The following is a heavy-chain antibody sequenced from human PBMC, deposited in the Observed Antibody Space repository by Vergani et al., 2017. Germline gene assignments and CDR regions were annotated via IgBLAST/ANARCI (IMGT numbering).Heavy chain of an antibody. CDR1: GGSFSGYY. CDR3: ARGQPGEAGTFDI. V-gene: IGHV4-34*01. CDR2: INPSVST. D-gene: IGHD7-27*01. J-gene: IGHJ3*02. Sequence: QVQLQQWGAGLLTPSETLSLTCAVYGGSFSGYYWSWIRQPPGKGLEWIGEINPSVSTNYNTSLKSRVTISVDQSKNQFSLKLSSVTAADTAVYYCARGQPGEAGTFDIWGQGTMVTVSS.